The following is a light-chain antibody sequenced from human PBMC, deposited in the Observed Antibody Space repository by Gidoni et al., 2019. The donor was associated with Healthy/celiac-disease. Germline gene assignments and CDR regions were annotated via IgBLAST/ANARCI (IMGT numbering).Light chain of an antibody. CDR1: QSVSSY. V-gene: IGKV3-11*01. CDR3: QQRSNWPVT. J-gene: IGKJ2*01. CDR2: DAS. Sequence: EIVLTQSPPTLSLSPGERATHTCRASQSVSSYLSWYQQKPGQAPKLLIYDASNRATGIPTRFSGSGSGTDFTLTISSLEPEDFAVYYCQQRSNWPVTFGQGTKLEIK.